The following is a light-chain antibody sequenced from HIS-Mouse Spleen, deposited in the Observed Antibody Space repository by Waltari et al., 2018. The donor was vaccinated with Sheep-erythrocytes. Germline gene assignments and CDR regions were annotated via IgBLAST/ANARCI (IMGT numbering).Light chain of an antibody. CDR2: QDS. Sequence: SYELTPPPSVSVSPGQTASITCSGPNLGAKYSFWYQQKPGQSPVLVSDQDSKRPSGIPERFSGSNSGNTATLTISGTQAMDEADYYCQAWDSSTAWNVVFGGGTKLTVL. V-gene: IGLV3-1*01. CDR1: NLGAKY. J-gene: IGLJ2*01. CDR3: QAWDSSTAWNVV.